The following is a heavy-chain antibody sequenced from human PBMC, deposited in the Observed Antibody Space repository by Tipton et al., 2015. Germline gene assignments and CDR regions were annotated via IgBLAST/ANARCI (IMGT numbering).Heavy chain of an antibody. CDR3: ARLTVMVSGPPDY. Sequence: TLSLTCTVSGGSISNNYWGWIRQPPGKGLEYIGYLFYSGDTNYNPSLKSRVSMSVDTSKNQISLTLTSVTAADTAVYYCARLTVMVSGPPDYWGQGTLVIVSS. J-gene: IGHJ4*02. V-gene: IGHV4-59*13. D-gene: IGHD2-8*01. CDR1: GGSISNNY. CDR2: LFYSGDT.